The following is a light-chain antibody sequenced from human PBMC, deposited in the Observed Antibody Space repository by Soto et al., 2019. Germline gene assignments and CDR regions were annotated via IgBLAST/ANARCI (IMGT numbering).Light chain of an antibody. J-gene: IGKJ5*01. CDR1: QSFRGL. V-gene: IGKV3-11*01. CDR2: HAY. CDR3: QQRHISPIT. Sequence: EVVLTQFAVTLALSPGQRATLSCAASQSFRGLLAWYQQKPGQAPRLLIYHAYNRATGIPPRFSGSGAGTDFTLTIIILEPEDSAAYYCQQRHISPITFAQGTRREIK.